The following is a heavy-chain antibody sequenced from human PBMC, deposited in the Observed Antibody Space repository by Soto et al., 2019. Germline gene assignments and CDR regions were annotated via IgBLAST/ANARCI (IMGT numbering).Heavy chain of an antibody. Sequence: EVHLVESGGGLVQPGRSLRLSCAASGFTVDDFAMHWVRQVPGKGLEWVSSISWNSGNIVYADSVKGRFNISRDSAKNFLYLQMNGLRTEDTAVYDCGKGAVTAIFGYFDYCGQGTLVTVSS. CDR1: GFTVDDFA. J-gene: IGHJ4*02. D-gene: IGHD3-3*01. CDR3: GKGAVTAIFGYFDY. V-gene: IGHV3-9*01. CDR2: ISWNSGNI.